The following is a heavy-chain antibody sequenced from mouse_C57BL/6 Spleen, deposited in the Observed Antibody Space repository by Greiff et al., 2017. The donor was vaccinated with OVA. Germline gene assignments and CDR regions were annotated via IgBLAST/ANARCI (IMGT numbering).Heavy chain of an antibody. V-gene: IGHV1-64*01. Sequence: QVQLQQPGAELVKPGASVKLSCKASGYTFTSYWMHWVKQRPGQGLEWIGMIHPNSGSTNYNEKFKSKATLTVDKSSSTAYMQLSSLTSEDSAVYYCARWGDGYSYAMDYWGQGTPVTVSS. J-gene: IGHJ4*01. CDR1: GYTFTSYW. D-gene: IGHD2-3*01. CDR3: ARWGDGYSYAMDY. CDR2: IHPNSGST.